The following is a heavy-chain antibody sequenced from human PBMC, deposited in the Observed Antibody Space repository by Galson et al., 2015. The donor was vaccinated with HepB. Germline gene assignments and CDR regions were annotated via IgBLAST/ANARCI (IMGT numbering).Heavy chain of an antibody. CDR3: AREGDEYTSGWYQRLGY. D-gene: IGHD6-19*01. V-gene: IGHV1-69*13. CDR1: RGSFSSYA. CDR2: IIPIFDIT. Sequence: SVKVSCKASRGSFSSYAFSWVRRAPGQGLEWMGGIIPIFDITHYAQKFQGRLTITADVSKNTAYMELRGLRSDDTAVYYCAREGDEYTSGWYQRLGYWGQGTLVAVSS. J-gene: IGHJ4*02.